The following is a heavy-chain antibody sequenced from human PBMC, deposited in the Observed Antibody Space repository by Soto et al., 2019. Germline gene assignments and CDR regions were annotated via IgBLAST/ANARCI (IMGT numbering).Heavy chain of an antibody. V-gene: IGHV3-30*03. CDR2: ISYDGSKK. Sequence: QVQLVESGGGVDQPGRSLRLSCAASGFTFSSYGMHWVRQAPGKGLEWVAVISYDGSKKYYADSVKGRFTISRDTSKNTLYMQMNSLRAEDTAVYYCAGGFSNYYGMDVWGQGTTVTVSS. CDR3: AGGFSNYYGMDV. J-gene: IGHJ6*02. D-gene: IGHD3-3*02. CDR1: GFTFSSYG.